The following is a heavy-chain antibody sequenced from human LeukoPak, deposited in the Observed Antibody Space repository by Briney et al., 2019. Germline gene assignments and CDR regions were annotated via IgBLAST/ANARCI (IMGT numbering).Heavy chain of an antibody. CDR2: ISAYNGNT. Sequence: ASVKVSCKASGYTFTSYGISWVRQAPGQGLEWMGWISAYNGNTNYAQKLQGRVTMTTDTSTSTAYMELRSLRSDDTAVYYCARGGERYYFGSGSRGTPPPFDYWGQGTLVTISS. CDR3: ARGGERYYFGSGSRGTPPPFDY. D-gene: IGHD3-10*01. CDR1: GYTFTSYG. V-gene: IGHV1-18*01. J-gene: IGHJ4*02.